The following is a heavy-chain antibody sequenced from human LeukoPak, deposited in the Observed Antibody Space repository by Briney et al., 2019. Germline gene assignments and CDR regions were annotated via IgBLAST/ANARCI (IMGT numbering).Heavy chain of an antibody. V-gene: IGHV3-9*01. D-gene: IGHD2-2*01. Sequence: PGGSLRLSCAASGFTFDDYVMHWVRQAPGKGLEWVSGISWNSGSIGYADSVKGRFTISRDNAKNSLYLHMNSLRAEDTAVYHCAKGSSASRPYYFDYWGPGTVVTVSS. CDR3: AKGSSASRPYYFDY. J-gene: IGHJ4*02. CDR1: GFTFDDYV. CDR2: ISWNSGSI.